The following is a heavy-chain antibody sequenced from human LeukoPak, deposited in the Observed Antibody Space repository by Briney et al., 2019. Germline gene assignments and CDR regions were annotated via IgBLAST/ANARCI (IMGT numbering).Heavy chain of an antibody. J-gene: IGHJ4*02. CDR1: GFAFRNYA. D-gene: IGHD4-17*01. V-gene: IGHV3-23*01. Sequence: GGSLRLSCVGSGFAFRNYAMTWVRQAPGKGPEWVSSITGSGGTIRYADSVKGRFTISRDNSVDTLYLQMNRLSTEDTAVYYCGKDPNGDYVGAFDFWGQGTLVTVSS. CDR3: GKDPNGDYVGAFDF. CDR2: ITGSGGTI.